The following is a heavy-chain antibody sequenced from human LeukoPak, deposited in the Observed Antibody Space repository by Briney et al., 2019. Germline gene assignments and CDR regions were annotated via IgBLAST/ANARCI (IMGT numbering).Heavy chain of an antibody. V-gene: IGHV3-48*03. D-gene: IGHD3-22*01. CDR2: ISSSGSTI. J-gene: IGHJ4*02. CDR1: GFTFSDYE. CDR3: ARVAGNYDSRGSYYYPYYLDY. Sequence: PGGSLRLSCAASGFTFSDYEMNWVRQAPGKGLEWVSYISSSGSTIYYADSVKGRFTISRDNAKNSLYLQMNSLRAEDTAVYYCARVAGNYDSRGSYYYPYYLDYWGQGTLVTVSS.